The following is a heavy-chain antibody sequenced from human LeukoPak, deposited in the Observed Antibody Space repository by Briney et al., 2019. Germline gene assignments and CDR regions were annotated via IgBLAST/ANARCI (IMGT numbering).Heavy chain of an antibody. CDR1: GYTFTSYG. D-gene: IGHD6-13*01. J-gene: IGHJ4*02. V-gene: IGHV1-18*04. CDR3: ARDLRGSSSRGFSLSVIIGD. CDR2: ISPYNGNT. Sequence: ASVKVSCKASGYTFTSYGISWVRQAPGQGLEWMGWISPYNGNTQYAPQVQGRVTITTDTSTSTTYMELRSLRSDDTAVYYCARDLRGSSSRGFSLSVIIGDWGQGTLVSVSS.